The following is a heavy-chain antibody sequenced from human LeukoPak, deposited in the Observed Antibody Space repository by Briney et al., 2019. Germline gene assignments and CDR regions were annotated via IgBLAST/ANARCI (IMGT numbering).Heavy chain of an antibody. CDR3: AGGVPDRYFDWLGFDY. Sequence: SETLSLTCTVSGDSISSGNYYWSWIRQPPGKGLEWIGYIYYSGSTNYNPSLKSRVTISVDTSKNRFSLKLSSVTAADTAVYYCAGGVPDRYFDWLGFDYWGQGTLVTVSS. J-gene: IGHJ4*02. CDR2: IYYSGST. V-gene: IGHV4-61*01. CDR1: GDSISSGNYY. D-gene: IGHD3-9*01.